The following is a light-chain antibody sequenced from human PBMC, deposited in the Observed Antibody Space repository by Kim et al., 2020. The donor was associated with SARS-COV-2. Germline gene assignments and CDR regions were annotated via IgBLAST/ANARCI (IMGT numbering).Light chain of an antibody. CDR3: CSYAGSSTFVV. J-gene: IGLJ2*01. CDR1: SSDVGNYNL. CDR2: EVS. Sequence: QPITISCTGTSSDVGNYNLVSWYQQYPGKAPKLMIYEVSKRPSGVSNRFSGSKSDNTASLTISGLQAEDEADYYCCSYAGSSTFVVFGGGTQLTVL. V-gene: IGLV2-23*02.